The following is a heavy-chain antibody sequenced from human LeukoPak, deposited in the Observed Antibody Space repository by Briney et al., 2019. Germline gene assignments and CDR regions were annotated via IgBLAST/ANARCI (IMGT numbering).Heavy chain of an antibody. J-gene: IGHJ5*02. V-gene: IGHV3-11*01. CDR1: GFTFNDYY. CDR3: ATDGAGFDT. CDR2: TNIGGTNT. Sequence: GGSLRLSCAASGFTFNDYYMSWIRQAPGKGLEWLSYTNIGGTNTHYADSVKGRFTISRDNAKKSLYLEMNNLRAEDTAVYYCATDGAGFDTWGQGVLVTVSS.